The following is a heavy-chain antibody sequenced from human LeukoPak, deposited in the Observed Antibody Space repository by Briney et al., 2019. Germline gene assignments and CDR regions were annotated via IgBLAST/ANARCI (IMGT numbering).Heavy chain of an antibody. CDR3: ATSYYDSSGPDTLGGYFDY. CDR1: GGTFSSYA. Sequence: VASVKVSCKASGGTFSSYAISWVRQAPGQGLEWMGRIIPILGIANYAQKFQGRVTITADKSTSTAYMELSSLRSEDTAVYYCATSYYDSSGPDTLGGYFDYWGQGTLVTVSS. CDR2: IIPILGIA. D-gene: IGHD3-22*01. J-gene: IGHJ4*02. V-gene: IGHV1-69*04.